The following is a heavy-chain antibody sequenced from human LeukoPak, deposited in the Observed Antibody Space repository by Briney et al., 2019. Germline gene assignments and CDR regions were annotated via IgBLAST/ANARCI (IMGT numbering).Heavy chain of an antibody. CDR3: AKDSQWLVIDY. J-gene: IGHJ4*02. Sequence: GGSLRLSCAASGFTFSSCGMHWVRQAPGKGLEWVAVISYDGSNKYYADSVKGRFTISRDNSKNTLYLQMNSLRAEDTAVYYCAKDSQWLVIDYWGQGTLVTVSS. CDR1: GFTFSSCG. D-gene: IGHD6-19*01. V-gene: IGHV3-30*18. CDR2: ISYDGSNK.